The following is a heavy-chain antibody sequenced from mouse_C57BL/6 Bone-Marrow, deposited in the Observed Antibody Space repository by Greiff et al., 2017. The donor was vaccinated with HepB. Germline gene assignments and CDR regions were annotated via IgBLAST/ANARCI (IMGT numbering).Heavy chain of an antibody. J-gene: IGHJ1*03. CDR3: ARAFYYGSSSSYWYFDV. CDR2: IDPSDSYT. CDR1: GYTFTSYW. V-gene: IGHV1-69*01. Sequence: QVQLQQSGAELVMPGASVKLSCKASGYTFTSYWMHWVKQRPGQGLEWIGEIDPSDSYTNYNQKFKGKSTLTVDKSSSTAYMQLSSLTSEDSAVYYCARAFYYGSSSSYWYFDVWGTGTTVTVSS. D-gene: IGHD1-1*01.